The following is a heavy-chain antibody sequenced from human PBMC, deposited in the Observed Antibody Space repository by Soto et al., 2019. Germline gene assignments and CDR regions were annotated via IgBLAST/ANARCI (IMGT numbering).Heavy chain of an antibody. V-gene: IGHV1-3*01. CDR1: GYTFASYA. Sequence: GASVKVSCKASGYTFASYAMHWVRQAPGQRLEWMGWINAGNGNTKYSQKFQGRVTITRDTSASTAYMELSSLRSEDTAVYYCARPFYDILTGGMIFDYWGQGTLVTVSS. D-gene: IGHD3-9*01. J-gene: IGHJ4*02. CDR2: INAGNGNT. CDR3: ARPFYDILTGGMIFDY.